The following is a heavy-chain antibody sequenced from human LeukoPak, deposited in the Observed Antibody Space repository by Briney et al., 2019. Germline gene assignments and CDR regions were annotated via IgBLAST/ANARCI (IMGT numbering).Heavy chain of an antibody. CDR1: GFTFSTYG. J-gene: IGHJ3*02. CDR2: ISYDGSNK. CDR3: EVVPAAMNAFDI. D-gene: IGHD2-2*01. Sequence: GGSLRLSCAASGFTFSTYGMHWVRQAPGEGLEWVAVISYDGSNKYYADSVKGRFTISRDNSKNTLYLQMNSLRAEDTAVYYCEVVPAAMNAFDIWGQGTMVTVSS. V-gene: IGHV3-30*03.